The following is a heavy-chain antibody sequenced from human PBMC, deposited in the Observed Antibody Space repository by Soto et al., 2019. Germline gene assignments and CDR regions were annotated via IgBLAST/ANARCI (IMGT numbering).Heavy chain of an antibody. V-gene: IGHV4-59*08. D-gene: IGHD3-3*01. J-gene: IGHJ3*02. CDR1: GGSISSYY. CDR2: IYYSGST. CDR3: ARHQAYYDFWSGYHGAFDI. Sequence: QVQLQESGPGLVKPSETLSLTCTVSGGSISSYYWSWIRQPPGKGLEWIGYIYYSGSTNYNPSLKSRVTRSVDTSKNQFSLKLSSVTAADTAVYYCARHQAYYDFWSGYHGAFDIWGQGTMVTVSS.